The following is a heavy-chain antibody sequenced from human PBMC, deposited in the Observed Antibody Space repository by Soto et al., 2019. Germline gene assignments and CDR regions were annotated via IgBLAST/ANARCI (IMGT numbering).Heavy chain of an antibody. CDR1: GYTFTSYD. Sequence: ASVKVSCKASGYTFTSYDINWVRQATGQGLEWMRWMNPNSGNTGYAQKFQGRVTMTRNTSISTAYMELSSLRSEDTAVYYCARVDVVVVAATSAPDYYYYYMDVWGKGTTVTVSS. V-gene: IGHV1-8*01. CDR2: MNPNSGNT. CDR3: ARVDVVVVAATSAPDYYYYYMDV. J-gene: IGHJ6*03. D-gene: IGHD2-15*01.